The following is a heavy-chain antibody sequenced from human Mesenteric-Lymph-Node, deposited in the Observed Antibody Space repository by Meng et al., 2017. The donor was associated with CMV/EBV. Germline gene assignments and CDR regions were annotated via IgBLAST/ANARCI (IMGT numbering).Heavy chain of an antibody. CDR1: GFSVSNNY. CDR2: IYSGGNT. V-gene: IGHV3-53*01. CDR3: ARDATTVSYYYGVDV. D-gene: IGHD4-11*01. Sequence: GESLKISCAASGFSVSNNYMSWVRQAPGKGPEWVSFIYSGGNTYYADSVKGRFTISRDNAQNSLYLQMHSLRAEDTAIYYCARDATTVSYYYGVDVWGQGTTVTVSS. J-gene: IGHJ6*02.